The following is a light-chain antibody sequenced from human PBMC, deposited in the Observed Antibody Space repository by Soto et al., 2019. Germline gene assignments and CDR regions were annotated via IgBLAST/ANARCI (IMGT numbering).Light chain of an antibody. CDR3: MQGTHWPPFT. CDR2: KVS. CDR1: QSLVYSDGNTY. Sequence: DVVMTQSPLSLPVTLGQPASISCRSSQSLVYSDGNTYLNWFQQRPGQSPRRLISKVSNRDSGVPDRFSGSGSGTDFTLKISRLEAEDVGVYYCMQGTHWPPFTFGPGTKVEIK. J-gene: IGKJ3*01. V-gene: IGKV2-30*01.